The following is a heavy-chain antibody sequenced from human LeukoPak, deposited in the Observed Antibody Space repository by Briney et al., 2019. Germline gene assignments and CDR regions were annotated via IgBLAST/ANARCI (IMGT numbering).Heavy chain of an antibody. D-gene: IGHD2-2*01. Sequence: GGSLRLSCAASGFTFSSYSMNWVRQAPGKGLEWVSSISSSSSYIYYADSVKGRFTISRDNAKNSLYLQMNSLRAEDTAVYYCASLSLGDIVVVPAAYFDYWGQGTLVTVSS. CDR3: ASLSLGDIVVVPAAYFDY. J-gene: IGHJ4*02. CDR1: GFTFSSYS. CDR2: ISSSSSYI. V-gene: IGHV3-21*01.